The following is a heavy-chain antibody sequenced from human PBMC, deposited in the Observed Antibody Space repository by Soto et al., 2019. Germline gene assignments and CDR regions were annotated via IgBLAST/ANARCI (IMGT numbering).Heavy chain of an antibody. D-gene: IGHD6-6*01. CDR2: ISYDGSNK. J-gene: IGHJ4*02. CDR1: GFTFSSYG. Sequence: GGSLRLSWAASGFTFSSYGMHWVRQAPGKGLEWVAVISYDGSNKYYADSVKGRFTISRDNSKNTLSLQMNSLRAEDTAVYYCAKSITARPFDYWGQGALVTVSS. V-gene: IGHV3-30*18. CDR3: AKSITARPFDY.